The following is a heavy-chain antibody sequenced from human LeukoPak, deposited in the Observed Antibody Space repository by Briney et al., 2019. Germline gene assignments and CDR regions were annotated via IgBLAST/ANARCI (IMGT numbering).Heavy chain of an antibody. CDR3: AKDLLLFAYYGMDV. V-gene: IGHV3-30*02. J-gene: IGHJ6*02. Sequence: GGSLRLSCAASGFTFSSYGMHWVRQAPGKGLEWVAFIRYDGSNKYYADSVKGRFTISRDNSKNTLYLQMNSLRAEDTAVYYCAKDLLLFAYYGMDVWGQGTTVTVSS. CDR1: GFTFSSYG. CDR2: IRYDGSNK. D-gene: IGHD2-15*01.